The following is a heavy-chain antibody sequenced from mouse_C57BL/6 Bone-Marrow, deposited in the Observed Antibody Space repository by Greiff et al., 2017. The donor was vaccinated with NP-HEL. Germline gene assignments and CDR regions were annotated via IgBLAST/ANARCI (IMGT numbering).Heavy chain of an antibody. V-gene: IGHV1-54*01. J-gene: IGHJ2*01. CDR2: INPGSGGT. CDR1: GYAFTNYL. D-gene: IGHD1-1*02. CDR3: ARWGYGQGFDY. Sequence: QVQLQQSGAELVRPGTSVKVSCKASGYAFTNYLIEWVKQRPGQGLEWIGVINPGSGGTNYNEKFKGKATLTADKSSSTAYMQLSSLTSEDSAVYFCARWGYGQGFDYWGQGTTLTVSS.